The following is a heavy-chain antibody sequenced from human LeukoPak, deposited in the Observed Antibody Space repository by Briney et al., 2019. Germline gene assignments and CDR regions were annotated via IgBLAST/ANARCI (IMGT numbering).Heavy chain of an antibody. J-gene: IGHJ3*02. CDR3: ARVRDGYNYGAFDI. V-gene: IGHV3-23*01. CDR2: ISGSGGAT. CDR1: GFTFNTYG. D-gene: IGHD5-24*01. Sequence: PGGSLRPSCAASGFTFNTYGMSWVRQAPGKGLEWVSGISGSGGATYYADSVKGRFTISRDDPHNTLYLQMNSLRAEDTAVYYCARVRDGYNYGAFDIWGQGTMVTVSS.